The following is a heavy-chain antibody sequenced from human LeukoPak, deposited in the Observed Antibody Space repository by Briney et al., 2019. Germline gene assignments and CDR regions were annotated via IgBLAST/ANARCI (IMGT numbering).Heavy chain of an antibody. CDR2: IYSSETT. J-gene: IGHJ4*02. D-gene: IGHD2-15*01. CDR3: ARTHCSGGNCYHFDS. Sequence: PSETLSLTCTVSGGSISNYYGSWIRQPAGKGLEWIGRIYSSETTDYNPSLQGRAARSVDTSKNQFSLKLSSVTAADTAVYYCARTHCSGGNCYHFDSWGQGSLVTVSS. V-gene: IGHV4-4*07. CDR1: GGSISNYY.